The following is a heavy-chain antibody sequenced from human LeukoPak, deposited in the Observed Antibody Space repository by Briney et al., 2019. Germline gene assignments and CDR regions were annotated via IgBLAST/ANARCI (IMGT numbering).Heavy chain of an antibody. Sequence: PGGSLRLSCAASGFTFKTHAMNWVRQVPGKGPEWVSSMSGSGSSTDYADSVKGRFTISRDNSKNTLYLQMNSLRAEDTALYYCAKDAQGLVRGGIYFDFWGQGSLVTVSS. CDR3: AKDAQGLVRGGIYFDF. CDR1: GFTFKTHA. V-gene: IGHV3-23*01. CDR2: MSGSGSST. J-gene: IGHJ4*02. D-gene: IGHD6-19*01.